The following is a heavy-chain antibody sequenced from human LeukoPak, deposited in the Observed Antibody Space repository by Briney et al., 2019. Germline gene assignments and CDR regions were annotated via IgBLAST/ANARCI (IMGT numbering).Heavy chain of an antibody. V-gene: IGHV4-34*01. Sequence: PSETLSLTCAVYGGSFSGYYWSWIRQPPGKGLEWIGEINRSGSTNYNPSLKSRVTISVDTSKNQFSLKLSSVTAADTAVYYCARVAGYYYDSSGYETHNWFDPWGQGTLVTVSS. CDR3: ARVAGYYYDSSGYETHNWFDP. CDR2: INRSGST. CDR1: GGSFSGYY. J-gene: IGHJ5*02. D-gene: IGHD3-22*01.